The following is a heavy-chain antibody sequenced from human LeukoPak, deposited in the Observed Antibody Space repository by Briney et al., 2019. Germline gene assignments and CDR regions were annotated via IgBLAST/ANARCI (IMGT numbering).Heavy chain of an antibody. CDR2: INPNSGDT. CDR1: GYTFTDYY. J-gene: IGHJ5*02. V-gene: IGHV1-2*02. Sequence: ASVKVSCKASGYTFTDYYLHWVRQAPGQGFEWMGWINPNSGDTNYAQKFQGRVTMTRDTSISTAHMELSSLRSEDTAVYYCAREPGIAAAGPNWFDPWGQGTLVTVSS. CDR3: AREPGIAAAGPNWFDP. D-gene: IGHD6-13*01.